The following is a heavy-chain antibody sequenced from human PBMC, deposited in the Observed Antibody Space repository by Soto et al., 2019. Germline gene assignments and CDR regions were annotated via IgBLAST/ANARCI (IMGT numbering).Heavy chain of an antibody. Sequence: QVQLVESGGGVVQPARSLRLSCAASGFTFTSYAMHWVRQAPGKGLEWVAVITYDGNNQYYADSVKGQFTISRDNSKNPVYLQMHRLRAADTAVYYCAKSLRGVAGPTQYYYYYGMDVWGQGNTVTVSS. CDR3: AKSLRGVAGPTQYYYYYGMDV. CDR1: GFTFTSYA. CDR2: ITYDGNNQ. J-gene: IGHJ6*02. D-gene: IGHD6-19*01. V-gene: IGHV3-30*18.